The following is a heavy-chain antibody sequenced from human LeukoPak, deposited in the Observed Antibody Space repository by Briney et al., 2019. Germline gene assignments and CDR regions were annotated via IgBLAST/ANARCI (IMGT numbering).Heavy chain of an antibody. D-gene: IGHD1-26*01. V-gene: IGHV3-30*15. Sequence: GGSLRLSCAVSGFTFSAYAMHWVRQAPGKGLEWVAVISYDGSNKYYADSVKGRFTISGDKPKDTLFLQMSSLRPEDTAVYYCARGPGPIVGAKNPFDIWGQGTMVTVSS. J-gene: IGHJ3*02. CDR1: GFTFSAYA. CDR2: ISYDGSNK. CDR3: ARGPGPIVGAKNPFDI.